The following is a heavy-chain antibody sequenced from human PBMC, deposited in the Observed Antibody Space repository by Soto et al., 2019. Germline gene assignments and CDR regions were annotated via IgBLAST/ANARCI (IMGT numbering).Heavy chain of an antibody. Sequence: GGSLSLSCAASGFTFSSYAMSWVRQAPGKGLEWVANIKQDGSDKYYVDSVKGRFTISRDNAKNALYLQMNSLRAEDTAVYYCARPTSADYGDYGWDFWGQGTQVTVSS. CDR1: GFTFSSYA. CDR2: IKQDGSDK. V-gene: IGHV3-7*01. J-gene: IGHJ4*02. CDR3: ARPTSADYGDYGWDF. D-gene: IGHD4-17*01.